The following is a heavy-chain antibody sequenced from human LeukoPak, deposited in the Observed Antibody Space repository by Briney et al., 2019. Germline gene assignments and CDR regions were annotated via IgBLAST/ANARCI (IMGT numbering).Heavy chain of an antibody. J-gene: IGHJ4*02. Sequence: GGSLRLSCAASGFTFSNAWMSWVRQAPGKGLEWVGRIKSKTDGGTTDYAAPVKGRFTISRDDSKNTLYLQMNSLKTEDTAVYYCTTDVTRVEVDDYVWGSYRYTGIEFLVDYWGQGTLVTVSS. V-gene: IGHV3-15*01. CDR1: GFTFSNAW. D-gene: IGHD3-16*02. CDR2: IKSKTDGGTT. CDR3: TTDVTRVEVDDYVWGSYRYTGIEFLVDY.